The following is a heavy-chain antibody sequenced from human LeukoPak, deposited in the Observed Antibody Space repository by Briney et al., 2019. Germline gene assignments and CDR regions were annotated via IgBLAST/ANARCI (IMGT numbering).Heavy chain of an antibody. CDR1: GGSLSTYY. CDR3: ARGGALQGDWFDP. Sequence: SETLSLTCTVSGGSLSTYYWSWIRQPPGRGLEWIGYIYYSGSVNYNPSLKSRVTILVDTSKKQFSLKLNSVTAADTVMYYCARGGALQGDWFDPWGQGTLVTVSS. J-gene: IGHJ5*02. D-gene: IGHD3-16*01. V-gene: IGHV4-59*01. CDR2: IYYSGSV.